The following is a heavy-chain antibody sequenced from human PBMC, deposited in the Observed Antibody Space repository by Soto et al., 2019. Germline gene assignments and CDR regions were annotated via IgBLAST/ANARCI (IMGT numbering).Heavy chain of an antibody. Sequence: SETLSLTCTVSGGSMCSYYWSWIRQPPGKGLEWIGYVYYSGSTNYNPSLKSRVTISVDTSKNQFSLKLSSVTAADTAVYYCARHPTVTTGRWFDPWGQGTLVTVSS. V-gene: IGHV4-59*01. J-gene: IGHJ5*02. CDR2: VYYSGST. D-gene: IGHD4-17*01. CDR1: GGSMCSYY. CDR3: ARHPTVTTGRWFDP.